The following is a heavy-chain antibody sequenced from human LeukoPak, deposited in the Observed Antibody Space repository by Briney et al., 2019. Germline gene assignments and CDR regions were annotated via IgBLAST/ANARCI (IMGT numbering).Heavy chain of an antibody. CDR2: ISGSGGST. CDR1: VFTFSSYA. CDR3: AKKAIVVVVAATSYFDY. Sequence: GGSLRLSCADSVFTFSSYAMSWVRQAPGKGLEWVSAISGSGGSTYYADSVKGRFTISRDNSKNTLYLQMNSLRAEDTAVYYCAKKAIVVVVAATSYFDYWGQGTLVTVSS. V-gene: IGHV3-23*01. J-gene: IGHJ4*02. D-gene: IGHD2-15*01.